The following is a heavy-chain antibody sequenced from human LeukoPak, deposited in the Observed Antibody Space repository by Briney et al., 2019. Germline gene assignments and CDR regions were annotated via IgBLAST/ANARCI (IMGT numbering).Heavy chain of an antibody. CDR1: GGSISSYY. D-gene: IGHD5-18*01. CDR3: ARRNGYSYVIDY. CDR2: IYYSGST. J-gene: IGHJ4*02. V-gene: IGHV4-59*08. Sequence: TASGTLSLTCTVSGGSISSYYWSWIRQPPGKGLEWIGYIYYSGSTNYNPSLKSRVTISVDTSKNQFSLKLSSVTAADTAVYYCARRNGYSYVIDYWGQGTLVTVSS.